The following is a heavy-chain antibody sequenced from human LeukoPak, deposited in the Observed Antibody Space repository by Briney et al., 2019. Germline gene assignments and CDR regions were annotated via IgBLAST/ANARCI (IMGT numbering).Heavy chain of an antibody. CDR3: ARGVTESYYYYYYMDV. V-gene: IGHV1-69*05. D-gene: IGHD1-14*01. Sequence: ASVKVSCKASGGTFSSYTISWVRQAPGQGLEWMGGIIPIFGTANYAQKFQGRVTITTDESTSTAYMELSSLRSEDTAVYYCARGVTESYYYYYYMDVWGKGTTVTVSS. CDR1: GGTFSSYT. J-gene: IGHJ6*03. CDR2: IIPIFGTA.